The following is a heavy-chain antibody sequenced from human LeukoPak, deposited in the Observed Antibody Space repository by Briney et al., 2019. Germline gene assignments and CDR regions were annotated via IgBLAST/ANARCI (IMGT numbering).Heavy chain of an antibody. V-gene: IGHV4-34*01. CDR1: GGSFSGYY. CDR2: INHSGST. J-gene: IGHJ4*02. Sequence: SETLSLTCAVYGGSFSGYYWSWIRQPPGKGLEWIGEINHSGSTNYNPSLKSRVTISVDTSKNQFSLKLSSVTAADTAVYYCARGPGGGVVPAAMDYWGQGTLATVSS. CDR3: ARGPGGGVVPAAMDY. D-gene: IGHD2-2*01.